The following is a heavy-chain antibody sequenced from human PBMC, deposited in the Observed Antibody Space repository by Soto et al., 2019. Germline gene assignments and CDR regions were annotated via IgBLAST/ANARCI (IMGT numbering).Heavy chain of an antibody. CDR3: VRYGVAAAY. CDR1: GYTFITHN. V-gene: IGHV1-8*02. D-gene: IGHD2-8*01. Sequence: GASVKVSCKASGYTFITHNINWVRQATGQGLEWMGWMNPNSGTTGYAQKFQDRITLTRDTPKTTAYMELSSLTSDDTAVYFCVRYGVAAAYWGQGTQVTVSS. J-gene: IGHJ4*01. CDR2: MNPNSGTT.